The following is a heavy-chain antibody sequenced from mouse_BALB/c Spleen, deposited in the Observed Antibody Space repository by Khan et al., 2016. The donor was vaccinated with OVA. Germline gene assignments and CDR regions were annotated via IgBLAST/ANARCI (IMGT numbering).Heavy chain of an antibody. V-gene: IGHV1-7*01. CDR3: VRRGLRCDFDD. CDR2: INPSTGYT. D-gene: IGHD1-1*01. CDR1: GYTFINYW. J-gene: IGHJ2*01. Sequence: QVQLKESGAELAKPGASVKMSCKASGYTFINYWILWVKQRPGQGLEWIGYINPSTGYTEYNQNFKDKATLTADKSYSTAYMQLSSRTSENSAVYYGVRRGLRCDFDDWGQGTTLTVSS.